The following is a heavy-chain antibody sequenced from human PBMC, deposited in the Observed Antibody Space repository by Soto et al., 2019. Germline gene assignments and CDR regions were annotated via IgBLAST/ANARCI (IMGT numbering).Heavy chain of an antibody. CDR1: GGSISNYY. CDR2: ISYSGST. D-gene: IGHD6-19*01. V-gene: IGHV4-59*03. CDR3: AKTIGVAGNLRFDP. J-gene: IGHJ5*02. Sequence: SETLSLTCSVSGGSISNYYYFWSWLRQSPGRGLEWIGYISYSGSTNYNPSVKSRVTISADMSKNQFSLRLSSVTAADTAIYYCAKTIGVAGNLRFDPWGQGALVTVSS.